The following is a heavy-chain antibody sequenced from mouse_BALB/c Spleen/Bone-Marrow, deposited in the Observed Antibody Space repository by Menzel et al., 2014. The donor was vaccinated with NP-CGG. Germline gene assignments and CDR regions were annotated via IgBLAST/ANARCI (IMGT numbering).Heavy chain of an antibody. CDR2: IDPPNGNT. J-gene: IGHJ3*01. Sequence: VTLKESGAELVKPGASVKLSYTASGSSIKDTYIHWVKQSPEQGLEWIGGIDPPNGNTKYDPKFQGKATITADTSSNTAYLQLSSLTSEDTAVYYCARDYGRTAWFAYWGQGTLVTVSA. CDR1: GSSIKDTY. V-gene: IGHV14-3*02. D-gene: IGHD1-1*01. CDR3: ARDYGRTAWFAY.